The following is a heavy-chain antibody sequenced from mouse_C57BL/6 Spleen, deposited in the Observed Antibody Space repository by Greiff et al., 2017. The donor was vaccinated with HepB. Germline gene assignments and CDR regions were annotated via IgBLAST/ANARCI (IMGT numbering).Heavy chain of an antibody. CDR2: IYPGDGDT. CDR1: GYAFSSSW. CDR3: ARSRYGSSMYYFDY. D-gene: IGHD1-1*01. J-gene: IGHJ2*01. V-gene: IGHV1-82*01. Sequence: VQLQQSGPELVKPGASVKISCKASGYAFSSSWMNWVKQRPGKGLEWIGRIYPGDGDTNYNGKFKGKATLTADKSSSTAYKQLSSLTSEDSAVYFCARSRYGSSMYYFDYWGQGTTLTVSS.